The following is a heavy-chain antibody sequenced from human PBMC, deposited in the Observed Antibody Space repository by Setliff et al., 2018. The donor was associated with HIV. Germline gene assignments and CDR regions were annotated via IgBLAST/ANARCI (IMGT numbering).Heavy chain of an antibody. V-gene: IGHV1-3*01. Sequence: ASVKVSCKASGYTFTTYSIHWVRQAPGQSPEWMGWINVGKGDTKYSQELQGRITITRDTSANTAYMELTSLRSDDTAVYFCARGALLAVFDFDYWGQGTLVTVSS. CDR1: GYTFTTYS. J-gene: IGHJ4*02. CDR2: INVGKGDT. D-gene: IGHD3-10*01. CDR3: ARGALLAVFDFDY.